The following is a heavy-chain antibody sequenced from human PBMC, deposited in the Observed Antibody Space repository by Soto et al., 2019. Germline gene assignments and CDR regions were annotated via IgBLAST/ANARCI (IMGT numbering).Heavy chain of an antibody. V-gene: IGHV1-69*13. Sequence: GASVKVSCKASGGTFSSYAISWVRQAPGQGLEWMGGIIPIFGTANYAQKFQGRVTITADESTSTAYMELSSLRSEDTAVYYCARGLGVGAIGRGSGGFDPWGQGTLVTVSS. J-gene: IGHJ5*02. D-gene: IGHD1-26*01. CDR3: ARGLGVGAIGRGSGGFDP. CDR1: GGTFSSYA. CDR2: IIPIFGTA.